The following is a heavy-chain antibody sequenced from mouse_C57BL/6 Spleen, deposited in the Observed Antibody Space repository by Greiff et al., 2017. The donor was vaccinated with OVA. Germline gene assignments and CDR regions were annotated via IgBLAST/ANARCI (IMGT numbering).Heavy chain of an antibody. CDR2: IYPGDGDT. D-gene: IGHD1-1*01. V-gene: IGHV1-80*01. Sequence: QVQLQQSGAELVKPGASVKISCKASGYAFSSYWMNWVKQRPGKGLEWIGQIYPGDGDTNYNGKFKGKATLTADKSSSTAYMQLSSLTSEDSAVYFCARSGITTVVATYFDYWGQGTTLTVSS. J-gene: IGHJ2*01. CDR3: ARSGITTVVATYFDY. CDR1: GYAFSSYW.